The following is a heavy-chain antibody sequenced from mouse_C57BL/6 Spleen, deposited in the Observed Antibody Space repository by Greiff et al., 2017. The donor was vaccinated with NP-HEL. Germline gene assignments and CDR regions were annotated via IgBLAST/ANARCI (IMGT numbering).Heavy chain of an antibody. CDR3: ARRGVWYGSPAWFAY. CDR2: IHPNSGST. V-gene: IGHV1-64*01. Sequence: VQLQQSGAELVKPGASVKLSCKASGYTFTSYWMHWVKQRPGQGLEWIGMIHPNSGSTNYNEKFKSKATLTVDKSSSTAYMQLSSLTSEDSAVYYCARRGVWYGSPAWFAYWGQGTLVTVSA. J-gene: IGHJ3*01. CDR1: GYTFTSYW. D-gene: IGHD1-1*01.